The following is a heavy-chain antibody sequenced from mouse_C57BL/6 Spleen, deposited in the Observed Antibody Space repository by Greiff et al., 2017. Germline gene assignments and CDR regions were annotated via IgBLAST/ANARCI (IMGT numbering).Heavy chain of an antibody. V-gene: IGHV1-18*01. CDR2: INPNNGGT. Sequence: EVQLQQSGPELVKPGASVKIPCKASGYTFTDYNMDWVKQSHGKSLEWIGDINPNNGGTIYNQKFKGKATLTVDKSSSTAYMELRSLTSEDTAVYDCARRELRLRVPFAYWGQGTLVTVSA. D-gene: IGHD3-2*02. J-gene: IGHJ3*01. CDR3: ARRELRLRVPFAY. CDR1: GYTFTDYN.